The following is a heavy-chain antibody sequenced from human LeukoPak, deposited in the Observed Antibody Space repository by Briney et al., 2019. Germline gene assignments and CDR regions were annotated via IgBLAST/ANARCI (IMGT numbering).Heavy chain of an antibody. D-gene: IGHD3-22*01. CDR3: AKDLGYYYESSGYTHNNY. V-gene: IGHV3-30*18. CDR1: GFSFSTYG. Sequence: GRSLRLSCAASGFSFSTYGMNWVRQAPGKGLDWVAVISYDGSDKLYADSVKGRFTISRDNSKNTLYLQMNSLRAEDTAVYYCAKDLGYYYESSGYTHNNYWGQGTLVTVSS. CDR2: ISYDGSDK. J-gene: IGHJ4*02.